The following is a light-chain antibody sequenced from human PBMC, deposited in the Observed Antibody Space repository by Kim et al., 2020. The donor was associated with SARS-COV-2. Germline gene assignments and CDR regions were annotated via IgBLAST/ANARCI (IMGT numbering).Light chain of an antibody. CDR2: GAS. Sequence: IVMTQSPATLSVSPGERVTLSCRASQSVRNNLAWYQQRPGQAPRLLIYGASTRATEISARFSGSGSGTEFTLTIRSLQSEDFAVYYCQQYNDWPLLTFGGGTKLEIK. CDR1: QSVRNN. V-gene: IGKV3-15*01. CDR3: QQYNDWPLLT. J-gene: IGKJ4*01.